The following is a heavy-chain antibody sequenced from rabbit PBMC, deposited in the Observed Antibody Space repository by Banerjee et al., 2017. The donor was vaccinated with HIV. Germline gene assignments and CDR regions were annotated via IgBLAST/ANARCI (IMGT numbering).Heavy chain of an antibody. CDR3: ARGGGGTGDGYGL. CDR1: GFDLSSNYW. CDR2: VWTGSGGT. D-gene: IGHD6-1*01. V-gene: IGHV1S45*01. J-gene: IGHJ4*01. Sequence: EESGGGLVQPEGSLTLTCKASGFDLSSNYWICWVRQAPGKGLEWIGCVWTGSGGTAYASWAKGRFTISKTSSTTVTLQMTSLTAADTATYSCARGGGGTGDGYGLWGQGTLVTVS.